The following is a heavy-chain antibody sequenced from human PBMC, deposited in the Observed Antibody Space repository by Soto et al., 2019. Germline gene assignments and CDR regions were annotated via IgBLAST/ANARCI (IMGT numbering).Heavy chain of an antibody. D-gene: IGHD3-3*01. J-gene: IGHJ5*02. CDR3: ARGITIFGVANWFDP. CDR2: INSDGSST. CDR1: GFTFSSYW. Sequence: GGSLRLSCAASGFTFSSYWMHWVRQAPGKGLVWVSRINSDGSSTSYADSVKGRFTISRDNAKNTLYLQMNSLRAEDTAVYYCARGITIFGVANWFDPWGQGTLVTVSS. V-gene: IGHV3-74*01.